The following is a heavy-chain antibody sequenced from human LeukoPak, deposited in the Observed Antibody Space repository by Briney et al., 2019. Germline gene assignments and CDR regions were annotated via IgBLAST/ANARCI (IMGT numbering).Heavy chain of an antibody. CDR2: IIPILGIA. CDR3: AREQSGSYYGYFDY. V-gene: IGHV1-69*10. D-gene: IGHD1-26*01. CDR1: GSTFSSYA. J-gene: IGHJ4*02. Sequence: SVTVSCKASGSTFSSYAISWVRQAPGKGLEWMGRIIPILGIANYAQKFQGRVTITADKSTSTAYMELSSLRSEDTAVYYCAREQSGSYYGYFDYWGQGTLVTVSS.